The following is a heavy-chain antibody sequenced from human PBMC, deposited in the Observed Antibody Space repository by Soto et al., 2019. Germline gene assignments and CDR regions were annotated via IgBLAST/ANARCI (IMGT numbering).Heavy chain of an antibody. CDR2: ISGSGGST. Sequence: SGGSLRLSCAASGFTFSSYAMSWVRQAPGKGLEWVSAISGSGGSTYYADSVKGRFTISRDNSKNTLYLQMNSLRAEDTAVYYCAKDLGHYDSSGYSDAFDIWGQGTMVTVSS. CDR3: AKDLGHYDSSGYSDAFDI. V-gene: IGHV3-23*01. CDR1: GFTFSSYA. J-gene: IGHJ3*02. D-gene: IGHD3-22*01.